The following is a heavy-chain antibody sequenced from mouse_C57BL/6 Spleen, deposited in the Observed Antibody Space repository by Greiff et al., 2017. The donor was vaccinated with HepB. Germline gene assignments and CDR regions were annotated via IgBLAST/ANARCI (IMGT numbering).Heavy chain of an antibody. Sequence: QVQLKEPGTELVKPGASVKLSCKASGYTFTSYWMHWVKQRPGQGLEWIGNINPSNGGTNYNEKFKSKATLTVDKSSSTAYMQLSSLTSEDSAVYYCARGDYYGSSPRFDYWGQGTTLTVSS. J-gene: IGHJ2*01. CDR1: GYTFTSYW. CDR3: ARGDYYGSSPRFDY. D-gene: IGHD1-1*01. V-gene: IGHV1-53*01. CDR2: INPSNGGT.